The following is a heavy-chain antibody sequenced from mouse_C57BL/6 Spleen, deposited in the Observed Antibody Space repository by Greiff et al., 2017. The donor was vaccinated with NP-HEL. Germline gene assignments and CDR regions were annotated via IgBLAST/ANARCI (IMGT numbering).Heavy chain of an antibody. J-gene: IGHJ1*03. CDR3: ASGGYYGSSPYWYFDV. V-gene: IGHV1-42*01. CDR1: GYSFTGYY. D-gene: IGHD1-1*01. CDR2: INPSTGGT. Sequence: VHVKQSGPELVKPGASVKISCKASGYSFTGYYMNWVKQSPEKSLEWIGEINPSTGGTTYNQKFKAKATLTVDKSSSTAYMQLKSLTSEDSAVYYCASGGYYGSSPYWYFDVWGTGTTVTVSS.